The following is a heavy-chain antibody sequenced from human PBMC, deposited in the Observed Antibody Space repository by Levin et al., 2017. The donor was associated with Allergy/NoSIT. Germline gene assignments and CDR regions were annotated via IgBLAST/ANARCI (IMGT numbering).Heavy chain of an antibody. CDR2: ISNDGSSE. CDR1: EFTFSYFT. Sequence: GGSLRLSCAASEFTFSYFTMHWVRQAPGKGLEWVAVISNDGSSESYADSVKGRFTISRDNSKNTLYLQMSSLRTEDTAVYYCAKTRSSYGDYGGIDYWGQGTLVTVSS. CDR3: AKTRSSYGDYGGIDY. J-gene: IGHJ4*02. D-gene: IGHD4-17*01. V-gene: IGHV3-30*15.